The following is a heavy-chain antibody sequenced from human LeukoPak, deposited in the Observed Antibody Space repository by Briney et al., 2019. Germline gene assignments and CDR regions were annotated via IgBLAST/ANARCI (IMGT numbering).Heavy chain of an antibody. Sequence: GASVKVSCKASGYTFTSCDINWVRQATGQGLEWMGWMNPNSGNTGYAQKFQGRVTMTRNTSISTAYMELSSLRSEDTAVYYCARAWFGAGGYYYYYMDVWGKGTTVTVSS. CDR3: ARAWFGAGGYYYYYMDV. J-gene: IGHJ6*03. D-gene: IGHD3-10*01. CDR2: MNPNSGNT. CDR1: GYTFTSCD. V-gene: IGHV1-8*01.